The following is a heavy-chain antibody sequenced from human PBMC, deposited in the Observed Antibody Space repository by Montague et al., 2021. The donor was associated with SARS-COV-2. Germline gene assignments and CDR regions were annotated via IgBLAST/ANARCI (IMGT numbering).Heavy chain of an antibody. D-gene: IGHD2-21*01. CDR2: TYYSGST. Sequence: SETLSLTCTVSGASMRSYYWTWVRQSPRKGLEWIGYTYYSGSTSYAPSLKSRLTMTVDMSANLVSLTLMSVTAADSAVYYCARVEGVIGGITHFDYWGQGSLVSVSS. CDR1: GASMRSYY. CDR3: ARVEGVIGGITHFDY. J-gene: IGHJ4*02. V-gene: IGHV4-59*01.